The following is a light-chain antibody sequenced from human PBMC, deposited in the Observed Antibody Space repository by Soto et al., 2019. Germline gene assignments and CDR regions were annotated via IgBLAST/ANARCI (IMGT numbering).Light chain of an antibody. J-gene: IGLJ1*01. V-gene: IGLV2-14*02. Sequence: QSVLTQPASVSGSPGQSITISCTGTSSDVGTYNLVSWYQQHSGKAPKLMIYEVIKRPSGVPDRFSGSKSGTSASLAISGLRSEDEADYYCAAWDDSLSGFYVSGTGTKVTVL. CDR3: AAWDDSLSGFYV. CDR2: EVI. CDR1: SSDVGTYNL.